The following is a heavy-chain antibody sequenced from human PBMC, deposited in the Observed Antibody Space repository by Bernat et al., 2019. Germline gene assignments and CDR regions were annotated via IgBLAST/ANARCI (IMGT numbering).Heavy chain of an antibody. J-gene: IGHJ4*02. D-gene: IGHD1-26*01. CDR1: GFTFSSYS. Sequence: EVQLEESGGGLVKPGGSLRPSCAASGFTFSSYSMNWVRQAPWKGLEWVSSISSSGSYIYYADSVKGRFTISRDTAKNSLYLQMNSLRAEDTAVYYCGRHPHSGCDQWTVDYWGQGTLVTVSS. CDR3: GRHPHSGCDQWTVDY. CDR2: ISSSGSYI. V-gene: IGHV3-21*01.